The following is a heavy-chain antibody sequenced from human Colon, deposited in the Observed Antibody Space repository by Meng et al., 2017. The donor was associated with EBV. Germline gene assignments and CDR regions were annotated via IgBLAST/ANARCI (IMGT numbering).Heavy chain of an antibody. CDR2: IYEDGTT. J-gene: IGHJ5*01. CDR1: VCSIRSLDT. D-gene: IGHD4-17*01. CDR3: ARAPRRERYGDYVNIWFDS. Sequence: GRGQAAGPGVVYGAGIRPLGSTVMVCSIRSLDTWSRDAQSPGKGLEWIGEIYEDGTTNYNPSLKSRVTILVDKFNNQFTPKLNSVTAADTAVYYCARAPRRERYGDYVNIWFDSWGQGTLVTVSS. V-gene: IGHV4-4*02.